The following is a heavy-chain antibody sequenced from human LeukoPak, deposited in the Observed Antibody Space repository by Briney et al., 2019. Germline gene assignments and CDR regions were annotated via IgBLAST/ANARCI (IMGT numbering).Heavy chain of an antibody. D-gene: IGHD1-1*01. Sequence: GGSLRLSCAASGFTFSSYSMNWVRQAPGKGLEWVSYISSSSSTIYYADSVKGRFTISRDNAKNSLYLQMNSLRAEDTAVYYCARVRNWNYYYMDAWGKGTTVTVSS. J-gene: IGHJ6*03. CDR2: ISSSSSTI. CDR1: GFTFSSYS. V-gene: IGHV3-48*04. CDR3: ARVRNWNYYYMDA.